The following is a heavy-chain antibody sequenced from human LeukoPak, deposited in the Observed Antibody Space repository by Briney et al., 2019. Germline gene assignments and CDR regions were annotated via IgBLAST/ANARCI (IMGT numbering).Heavy chain of an antibody. V-gene: IGHV3-30*02. CDR2: IRYDGGDK. CDR1: GFTFSTYG. CDR3: AKDYSSGYNWFDP. Sequence: GGSLRLSCAASGFTFSTYGMHWVRQAPGKGLQWVAFIRYDGGDKFYADSVKGRFTISRDNSKNTLYLQMNSLRTEDTAVYYCAKDYSSGYNWFDPWGQGTLVTVSS. D-gene: IGHD6-19*01. J-gene: IGHJ5*02.